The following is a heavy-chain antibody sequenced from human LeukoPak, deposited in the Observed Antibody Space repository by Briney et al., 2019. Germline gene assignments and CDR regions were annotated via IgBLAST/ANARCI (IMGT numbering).Heavy chain of an antibody. Sequence: AGGSLRLSCAASGFTFSSYAMSWVRQAPGKGLEWVSAISGSGGSTYYADSVKGRFTISRDNSKNTLYLQMNSLRAEDTAVYYCARGTLPVTRFDYWGQGTLVTVSS. D-gene: IGHD4-17*01. V-gene: IGHV3-23*01. CDR3: ARGTLPVTRFDY. CDR1: GFTFSSYA. J-gene: IGHJ4*02. CDR2: ISGSGGST.